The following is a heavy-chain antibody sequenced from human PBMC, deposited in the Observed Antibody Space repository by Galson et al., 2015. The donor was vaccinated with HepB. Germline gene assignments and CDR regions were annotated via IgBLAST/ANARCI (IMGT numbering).Heavy chain of an antibody. D-gene: IGHD6-13*01. CDR1: GFTFSNYV. Sequence: SLRLSCAASGFTFSNYVMSWVRQAPGKGLEWVSSISGGGATTNYADSVKGRFTISRDNSENTLYLQMNNLRAEDTALYYCVKYGSSWYSWFNPWGQGTLVTVSS. J-gene: IGHJ5*02. V-gene: IGHV3-23*01. CDR2: ISGGGATT. CDR3: VKYGSSWYSWFNP.